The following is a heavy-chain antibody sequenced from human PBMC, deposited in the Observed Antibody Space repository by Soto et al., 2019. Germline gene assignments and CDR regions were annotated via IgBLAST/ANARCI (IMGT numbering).Heavy chain of an antibody. J-gene: IGHJ4*02. CDR1: GGSLGSYY. Sequence: SETLSLTCTVSGGSLGSYYWSWIRQPPGKGLEWIGYVFYTGRANYNPSLKSRVTISVATSKHQFSLKLSSVTAADTAVYYCARVPLDYSNSHYFDFWGQGALVTVSS. CDR2: VFYTGRA. D-gene: IGHD6-6*01. CDR3: ARVPLDYSNSHYFDF. V-gene: IGHV4-59*12.